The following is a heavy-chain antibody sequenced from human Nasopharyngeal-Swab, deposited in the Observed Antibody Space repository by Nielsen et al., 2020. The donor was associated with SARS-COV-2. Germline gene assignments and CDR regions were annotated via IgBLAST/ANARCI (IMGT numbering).Heavy chain of an antibody. CDR3: ATASGYSYGLDFDY. CDR2: IYYSGST. Sequence: WIRQPPGKGLEWIGSIYYSGSTYYNPSLKSRVTISVDTSKNQFSLKLSSVTAADTAAYYCATASGYSYGLDFDYWGQGTLVTVSS. J-gene: IGHJ4*02. V-gene: IGHV4-39*01. D-gene: IGHD5-18*01.